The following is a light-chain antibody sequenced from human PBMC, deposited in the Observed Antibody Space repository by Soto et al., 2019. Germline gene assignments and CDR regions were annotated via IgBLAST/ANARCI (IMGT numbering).Light chain of an antibody. J-gene: IGLJ3*02. Sequence: QSVLTQPASVSGSPGQSITISCTGTSSDVGSYNLVSWYQQYPGKAPKLMIYEGSQRPSGVSHRFSGSKSGNTASLTISGLQAEDEADYYCCSYAGSTTLKFGGGTKLTVL. CDR1: SSDVGSYNL. CDR3: CSYAGSTTLK. V-gene: IGLV2-23*01. CDR2: EGS.